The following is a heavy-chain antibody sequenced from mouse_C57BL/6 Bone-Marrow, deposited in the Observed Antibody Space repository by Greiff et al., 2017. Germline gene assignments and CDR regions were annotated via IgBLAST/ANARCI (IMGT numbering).Heavy chain of an antibody. J-gene: IGHJ3*01. Sequence: EVKLVESGGGLVQPGGSLKLSCAASGFTFSDYYMYWVRQTPEKRLEWVAYISNGGGSTYYPDTVKGRFTIFRDNAKNTLYLQMSRLKSEDTAMYYCARPAWFAYWGQGTLVTVSA. CDR2: ISNGGGST. V-gene: IGHV5-12*01. CDR1: GFTFSDYY. CDR3: ARPAWFAY.